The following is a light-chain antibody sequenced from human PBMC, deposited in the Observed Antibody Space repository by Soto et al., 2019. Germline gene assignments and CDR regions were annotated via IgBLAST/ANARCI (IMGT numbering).Light chain of an antibody. V-gene: IGKV4-1*01. CDR3: QQYYSSPPT. CDR1: QSISSW. J-gene: IGKJ1*01. Sequence: DIQMTQSPSTLPASVGDRVTITCRASQSISSWLAWYQQRPGQPPKLLFHWASTRESGVPDRFSGSGSGTHFTLTITSLQAEDVAVYYCQQYYSSPPTFGQGTKVEIK. CDR2: WAS.